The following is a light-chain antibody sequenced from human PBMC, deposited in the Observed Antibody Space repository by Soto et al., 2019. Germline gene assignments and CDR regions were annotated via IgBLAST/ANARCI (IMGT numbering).Light chain of an antibody. CDR2: DVS. CDR3: SSYTSSSTHV. CDR1: SSDVGGYNF. J-gene: IGLJ1*01. Sequence: QSVLTQPASVSGSPGRSITISCTGTSSDVGGYNFVSWYQQHPGKAPKLMIHDVSNRPSGVSNRFSGSKSGNTASLTISGLQAEDEADYYCSSYTSSSTHVFGTGTKVTVL. V-gene: IGLV2-14*01.